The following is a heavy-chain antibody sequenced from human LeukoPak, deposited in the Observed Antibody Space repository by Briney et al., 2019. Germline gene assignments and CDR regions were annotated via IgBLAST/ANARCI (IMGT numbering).Heavy chain of an antibody. D-gene: IGHD6-19*01. V-gene: IGHV3-9*01. J-gene: IGHJ4*02. CDR3: AKDMRAVAGGGFDY. CDR2: ISGSGGST. Sequence: AISGSGGSTYYADSVKGRFTISRDNAKNSLYLQMNSLRAEDTALYYCAKDMRAVAGGGFDYWGQGTLVTVSS.